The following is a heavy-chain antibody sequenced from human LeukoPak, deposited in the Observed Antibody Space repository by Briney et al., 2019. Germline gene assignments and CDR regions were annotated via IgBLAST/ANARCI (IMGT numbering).Heavy chain of an antibody. V-gene: IGHV3-43D*04. J-gene: IGHJ5*02. CDR2: ISWDGSST. CDR3: AKDRFPYCSSTGCYTANWFDP. CDR1: GFTFDDYA. Sequence: PGGSLRLSCAASGFTFDDYAMHWVRQAPGKGLEWVSLISWDGSSTYYADSVQGRFTISRDNSKNSLFLQMNSLRAEDTALYHCAKDRFPYCSSTGCYTANWFDPWGQGTLVTVSS. D-gene: IGHD2-2*02.